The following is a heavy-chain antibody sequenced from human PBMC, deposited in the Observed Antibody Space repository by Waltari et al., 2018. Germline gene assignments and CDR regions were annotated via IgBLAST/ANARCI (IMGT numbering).Heavy chain of an antibody. CDR1: GFTFSSYA. Sequence: EVQLLESGGGLVQPGGSLRLSCAASGFTFSSYAMSWVRQAPGKGLGWVSVIDSGGRTYYADYVKGRFTISRDNSKNTMYLQMNSLRAEDTAGYYCAKGWRGSRDYWGQGTLVTVSS. CDR2: IDSGGRT. V-gene: IGHV3-23*03. J-gene: IGHJ4*02. CDR3: AKGWRGSRDY. D-gene: IGHD1-1*01.